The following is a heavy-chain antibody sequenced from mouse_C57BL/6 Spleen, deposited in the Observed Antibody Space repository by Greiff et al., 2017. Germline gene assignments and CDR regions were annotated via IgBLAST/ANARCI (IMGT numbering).Heavy chain of an antibody. CDR2: IDPSDSYT. CDR1: GYTFTSYW. D-gene: IGHD1-1*01. Sequence: VQLQQPGAELVKPGASVKLSCKASGYTFTSYWMQWVKQRPGEGLEWIGEIDPSDSYTNSNQKFKGKATLTVDTSSSTAYMLRNSLTSEDSAGYVCAHYYGSSRWYFDVWGTGTTVTVAS. J-gene: IGHJ1*03. CDR3: AHYYGSSRWYFDV. V-gene: IGHV1-50*01.